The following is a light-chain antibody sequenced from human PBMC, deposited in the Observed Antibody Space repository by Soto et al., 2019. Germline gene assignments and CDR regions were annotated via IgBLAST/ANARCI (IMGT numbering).Light chain of an antibody. Sequence: QSALTQPASVSGSPGQSITISCTGTSSDVGGYNYVSWYQQHPGKAPQLIMYEVSNRPSGVSNRFSGSKSGNTASLTISGLQAEDEADCYCSSYTSSSTLVVFGGGTKLTVL. CDR2: EVS. J-gene: IGLJ2*01. V-gene: IGLV2-14*01. CDR3: SSYTSSSTLVV. CDR1: SSDVGGYNY.